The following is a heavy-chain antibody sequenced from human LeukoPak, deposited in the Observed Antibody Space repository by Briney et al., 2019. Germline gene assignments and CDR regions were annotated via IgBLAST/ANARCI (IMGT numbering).Heavy chain of an antibody. J-gene: IGHJ6*02. Sequence: PSETLSLTCAVYGGSFSGYYWSWIRQPPGKGLEWIGEINHSGSTNYNPSLKSRVTISVDTSKNQFSLKLSSVTAADTAVYYCERGPTVNPSCSGGSCYRSYYYYYGIDVWGQGTTVTVSS. CDR3: ERGPTVNPSCSGGSCYRSYYYYYGIDV. D-gene: IGHD2-15*01. CDR1: GGSFSGYY. CDR2: INHSGST. V-gene: IGHV4-34*01.